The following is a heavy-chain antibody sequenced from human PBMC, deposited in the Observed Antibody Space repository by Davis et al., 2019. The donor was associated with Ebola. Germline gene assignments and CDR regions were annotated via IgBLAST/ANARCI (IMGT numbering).Heavy chain of an antibody. D-gene: IGHD2-21*02. CDR3: ARYCTGDCFGAFDI. CDR1: GGSFSGYY. J-gene: IGHJ3*02. CDR2: INHSGST. Sequence: MPSETLSLTCAVHGGSFSGYYWSWIRQPPGKGLEWIGEINHSGSTNYNPSLKSRVTISVDTSKNQFSLKLSSVIAADTAVYYCARYCTGDCFGAFDIWGRGTVVTVSS. V-gene: IGHV4-34*01.